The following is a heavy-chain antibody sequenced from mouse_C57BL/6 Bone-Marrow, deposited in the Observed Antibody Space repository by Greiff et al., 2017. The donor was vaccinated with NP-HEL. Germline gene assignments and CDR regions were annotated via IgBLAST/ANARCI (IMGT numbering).Heavy chain of an antibody. CDR3: ARGGTVERGVED. CDR2: INPSNGGT. CDR1: GYTFTSYW. D-gene: IGHD1-1*01. Sequence: QVQLKQPGTELVKPGASVKLSCKASGYTFTSYWMHWVKQRPGQGLEWIGNINPSNGGTNYNEKFKSKATLTVDKSSSTAYMQLSSLTSEDSAVYDCARGGTVERGVEDRGKGTTVTFAS. V-gene: IGHV1-53*01. J-gene: IGHJ4*01.